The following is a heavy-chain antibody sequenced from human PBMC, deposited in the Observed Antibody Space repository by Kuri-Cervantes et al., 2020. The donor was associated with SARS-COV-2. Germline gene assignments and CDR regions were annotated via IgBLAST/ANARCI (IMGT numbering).Heavy chain of an antibody. CDR2: IKQDGSEK. D-gene: IGHD6-6*01. J-gene: IGHJ3*02. CDR1: GFTFSSYW. Sequence: GESLKISCAASGFTFSSYWMSWVRQAPGKGLEWVANIKQDGSEKYCVDSVKGRFTISRDNAKNSLYLQMNSLRAEDTAVYYCARVSSSSSPAFDIWGQGTMVTVSS. CDR3: ARVSSSSSPAFDI. V-gene: IGHV3-7*01.